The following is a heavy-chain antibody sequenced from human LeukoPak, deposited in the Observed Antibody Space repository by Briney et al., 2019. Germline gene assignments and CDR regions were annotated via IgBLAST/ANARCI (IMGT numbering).Heavy chain of an antibody. CDR3: AKDHMITFGGVIVGDAFDI. J-gene: IGHJ3*02. V-gene: IGHV3-30*18. CDR1: GFTFSSYG. Sequence: PGGSLRLSGAASGFTFSSYGMHWVRQAPGKGLEWVAVISYDGSNKYYADSVKGRFTISRDNSKNTLYLQMNSLRAEDTAVYYCAKDHMITFGGVIVGDAFDIWGQGTMVTVSS. CDR2: ISYDGSNK. D-gene: IGHD3-16*02.